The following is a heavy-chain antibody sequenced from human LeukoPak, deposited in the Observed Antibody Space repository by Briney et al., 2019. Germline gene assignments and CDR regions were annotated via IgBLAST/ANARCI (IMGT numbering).Heavy chain of an antibody. CDR2: ITNSGNSK. V-gene: IGHV3-48*01. J-gene: IGHJ4*02. CDR3: ARTRGSGYLTFDY. CDR1: EFTFSSYS. D-gene: IGHD3-22*01. Sequence: GGSLRLSCAASEFTFSSYSMNWVRQAPGKGLEWVSYITNSGNSKSYANSVKGRFTISRDNTKNSLYLQMNGLRAEDTAVYYCARTRGSGYLTFDYWGQGILVTVSS.